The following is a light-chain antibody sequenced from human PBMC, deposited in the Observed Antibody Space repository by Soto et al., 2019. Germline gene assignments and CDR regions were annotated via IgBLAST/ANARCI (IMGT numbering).Light chain of an antibody. Sequence: SYELTQSLSVSVALGQTAKITCGGNDIGSTNVHWYQQKPGQAPVLVIYRDAIRPSGIPERFSGSNSGNTATLTIGRAQAGDEAHYYCQVWHSSTVVFGGGTKPTVL. CDR1: DIGSTN. CDR2: RDA. V-gene: IGLV3-9*01. J-gene: IGLJ2*01. CDR3: QVWHSSTVV.